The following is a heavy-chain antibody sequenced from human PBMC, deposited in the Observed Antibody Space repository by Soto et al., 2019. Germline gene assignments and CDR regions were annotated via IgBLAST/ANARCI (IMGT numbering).Heavy chain of an antibody. V-gene: IGHV1-3*01. CDR1: GYTFTSYA. CDR3: ATLDIVVVPAAIPYNWFDP. CDR2: INAGNGNT. D-gene: IGHD2-2*03. Sequence: QVQLVQSGAEVKKPGASVKVSCKASGYTFTSYAMHWVRQAPGQRLEWMGWINAGNGNTKYSQKFQGRVTITRDTSASTAYMELSSLRSEDTAVYYCATLDIVVVPAAIPYNWFDPWGQGTLVTVSS. J-gene: IGHJ5*02.